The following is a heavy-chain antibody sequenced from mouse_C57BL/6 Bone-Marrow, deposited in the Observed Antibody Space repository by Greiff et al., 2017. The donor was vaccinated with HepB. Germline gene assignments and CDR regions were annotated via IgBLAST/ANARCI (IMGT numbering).Heavy chain of an antibody. D-gene: IGHD1-1*01. Sequence: EVQGVESGGGLVQPGGSMKLSCVASGFTFSNYWMNWVRQSPEKGLEWVAQIRLKSDNYATHYAESVKGRFTISRDDSKSSVYLQMNNLRAEDTGIYYCTDGSRWYFDVWGTGTTVTVSS. J-gene: IGHJ1*03. CDR2: IRLKSDNYAT. CDR1: GFTFSNYW. V-gene: IGHV6-3*01. CDR3: TDGSRWYFDV.